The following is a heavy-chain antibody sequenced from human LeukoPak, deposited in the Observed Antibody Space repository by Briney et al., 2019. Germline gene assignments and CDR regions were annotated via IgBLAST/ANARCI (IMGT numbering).Heavy chain of an antibody. CDR1: GFTFSIYT. J-gene: IGHJ1*01. CDR2: ISRGDNYR. CDR3: AIIGTLGETEYYRL. Sequence: GGALRLSCSASGFTFSIYTMNWVRQAPGKDLEWVASISRGDNYRYYADSVKGRFTISRDDARNSLYLQMDSLRAEDTAIYYCAIIGTLGETEYYRLWGQGTRVTVSS. D-gene: IGHD2-21*01. V-gene: IGHV3-21*01.